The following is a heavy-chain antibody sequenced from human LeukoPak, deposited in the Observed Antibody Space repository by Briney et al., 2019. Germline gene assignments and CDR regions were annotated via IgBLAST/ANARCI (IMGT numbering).Heavy chain of an antibody. CDR3: ARDGGADCYYDN. CDR2: IKQDGSDK. J-gene: IGHJ4*02. Sequence: PGRSLSPACAAAGSTFSRYWMSWVRQAPGKGLEWVANIKQDGSDKYYVGSVKGRFTISRDNAKNSLYLQMNSLRAEDTAVYYCARDGGADCYYDNWGLGTLVTVSS. CDR1: GSTFSRYW. D-gene: IGHD2-21*02. V-gene: IGHV3-7*03.